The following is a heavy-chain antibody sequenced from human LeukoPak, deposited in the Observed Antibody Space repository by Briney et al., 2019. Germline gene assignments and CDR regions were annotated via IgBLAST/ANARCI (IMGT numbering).Heavy chain of an antibody. J-gene: IGHJ4*02. CDR3: ARDRSGGSCYYSY. CDR1: GGTFSSYA. D-gene: IGHD2-15*01. CDR2: IIPIFDTA. Sequence: KVSCKASGGTFSSYAISWVRQAPGQGLEWMGGIIPIFDTANYAQKFQGRVTITADKSTSTAYMELSSLRSEDTAVYYCARDRSGGSCYYSYWGQGTLVTVSS. V-gene: IGHV1-69*06.